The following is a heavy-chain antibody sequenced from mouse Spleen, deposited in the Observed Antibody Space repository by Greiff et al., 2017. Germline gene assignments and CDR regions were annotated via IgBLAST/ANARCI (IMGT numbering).Heavy chain of an antibody. CDR2: IDPENGNT. J-gene: IGHJ4*01. D-gene: IGHD4-1*01. CDR3: ARGLTGTRRAMDY. Sequence: EVKLMESGAELVRPGALVKLSCKASGFNIKDYYMHWVKQRPEQGLEWIGWIDPENGNTIYDPKFQGKASITADTSSNTAYLQLSSLTSEDTAVYYCARGLTGTRRAMDYWGQGTSVTVSS. CDR1: GFNIKDYY. V-gene: IGHV14-1*02.